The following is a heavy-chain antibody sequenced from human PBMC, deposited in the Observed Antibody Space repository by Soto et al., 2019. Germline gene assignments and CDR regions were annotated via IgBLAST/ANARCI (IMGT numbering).Heavy chain of an antibody. CDR1: GGTFSSYT. CDR3: AREGQVRLLQLPGSRPNYGMDV. CDR2: IIPILGIA. D-gene: IGHD5-12*01. V-gene: IGHV1-69*08. J-gene: IGHJ6*01. Sequence: QVQLVQSGAEVKKPGSSVKVSCKASGGTFSSYTISWVLQAPGQGLEWMGRIIPILGIANYAQKFQGRVTIDADKSTSTAHMEMSSLRSDDTAVYYCAREGQVRLLQLPGSRPNYGMDVWGQGTKVPVSS.